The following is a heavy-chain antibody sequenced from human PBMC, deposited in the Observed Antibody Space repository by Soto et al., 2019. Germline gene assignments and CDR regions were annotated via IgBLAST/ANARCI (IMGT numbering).Heavy chain of an antibody. CDR3: ARDNGYDAVTLDY. CDR1: GFTFSTCS. J-gene: IGHJ4*02. Sequence: EVQLVESGGGLVKPGGSLRLSCAASGFTFSTCSMNWVRQAPGKGLEWVSSISSSSTNIYYADSVKGRFTISRDNAKNSLYLQMNSLRAEDTAVYYCARDNGYDAVTLDYWGQGTLVTVSS. CDR2: ISSSSTNI. V-gene: IGHV3-21*02. D-gene: IGHD5-12*01.